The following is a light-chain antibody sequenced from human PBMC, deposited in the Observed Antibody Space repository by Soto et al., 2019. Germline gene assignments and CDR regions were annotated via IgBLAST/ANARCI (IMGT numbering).Light chain of an antibody. CDR1: QSVSNNY. V-gene: IGKV3-20*01. CDR3: QQYGSSGT. Sequence: EIVLTQSPGTLSLSAGEGATLSCRASQSVSNNYLAWYQQKPGQAPRLLIYGASNRATGIPDRFSGSGSGTDFTLTISRLEPEDFAVYYCQQYGSSGTFSQGTKVDIK. J-gene: IGKJ1*01. CDR2: GAS.